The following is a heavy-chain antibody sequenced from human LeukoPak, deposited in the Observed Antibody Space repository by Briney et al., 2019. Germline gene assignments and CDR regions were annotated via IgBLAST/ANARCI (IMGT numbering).Heavy chain of an antibody. V-gene: IGHV4-59*08. CDR3: ARYRDGDGDISLDI. Sequence: SETLSLTCTVSGDSISSDYRSWIRQPPGKGLEWIGFINNRGTISYNPSLKSRLTISRDMSKNQFALKLSSVSAADTAVYYCARYRDGDGDISLDIGGQGTLVTVPS. J-gene: IGHJ4*02. CDR2: INNRGTI. D-gene: IGHD4-17*01. CDR1: GDSISSDY.